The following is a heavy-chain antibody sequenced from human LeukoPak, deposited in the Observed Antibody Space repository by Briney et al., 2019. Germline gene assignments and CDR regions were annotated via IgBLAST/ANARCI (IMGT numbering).Heavy chain of an antibody. CDR2: INEVGSET. D-gene: IGHD1-26*01. J-gene: IGHJ3*02. Sequence: GGSLRLSCSVSGLTFSNYWMGWIRQAPGKRLEWVANINEVGSETYYVDSVKGRFTISRDNSKNSLYLQMNTLTAEDTAVFYCVRRRERQGRSVFDIWAQGTMVTVSS. V-gene: IGHV3-7*01. CDR1: GLTFSNYW. CDR3: VRRRERQGRSVFDI.